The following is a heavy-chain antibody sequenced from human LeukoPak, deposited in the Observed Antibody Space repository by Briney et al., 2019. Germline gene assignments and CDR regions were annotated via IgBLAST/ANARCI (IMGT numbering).Heavy chain of an antibody. CDR2: ISAYNGNT. V-gene: IGHV1-18*01. CDR1: GYTFTSYG. J-gene: IGHJ3*02. D-gene: IGHD3-22*01. CDR3: ARDAPYYDSLYDAFDI. Sequence: ASVKVSCKASGYTFTSYGISWVRQAPGQGLEWMGWISAYNGNTNYAQKLQGRVTMTTDTSTSTAYMELRSLRSDDTAVYYCARDAPYYDSLYDAFDIWAKGQWSPSL.